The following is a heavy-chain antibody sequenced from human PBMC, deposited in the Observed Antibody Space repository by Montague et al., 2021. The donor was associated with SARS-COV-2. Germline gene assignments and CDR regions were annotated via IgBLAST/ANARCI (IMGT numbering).Heavy chain of an antibody. CDR3: ARGFDY. V-gene: IGHV4-59*08. CDR2: IYYSGST. J-gene: IGHJ4*02. CDR1: GGSISSYY. Sequence: SETLSLTCTVSGGSISSYYWSWLRQPPGKGLERIGYIYYSGSTNYNPSLKSRVTISVDTSKNQFSLKLSSVTAADTAVYYCARGFDYWGQGTLVTVSS.